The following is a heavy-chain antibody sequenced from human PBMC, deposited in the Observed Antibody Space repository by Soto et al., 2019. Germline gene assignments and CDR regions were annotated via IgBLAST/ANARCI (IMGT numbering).Heavy chain of an antibody. V-gene: IGHV4-31*03. CDR1: GGSISSGGYY. J-gene: IGHJ4*02. CDR2: IYYSGST. D-gene: IGHD2-8*01. CDR3: ARCLRMGTGHYFDY. Sequence: SETLSLTCTVSGGSISSGGYYWSWILQHPGKGLEWVGYIYYSGSTYYNPSLKSRVTISVDTSKNQFSLKLSSVTAADTAVYYCARCLRMGTGHYFDYWGQGTLVTVSS.